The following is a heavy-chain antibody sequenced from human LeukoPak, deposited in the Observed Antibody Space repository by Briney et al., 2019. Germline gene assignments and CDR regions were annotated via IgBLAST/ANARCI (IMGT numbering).Heavy chain of an antibody. CDR1: GFTFSSYS. Sequence: PGRSLRLSCAASGFTFSSYSMNWVRQAPGKGLEWVSYISSSSSTIYYADSVKGRFTISRDNAKNSLYLQMNSLRAEDTAVYYCARGDYGGNPFIDYWGQGTLVTVSP. J-gene: IGHJ4*02. D-gene: IGHD4-23*01. CDR3: ARGDYGGNPFIDY. CDR2: ISSSSSTI. V-gene: IGHV3-48*01.